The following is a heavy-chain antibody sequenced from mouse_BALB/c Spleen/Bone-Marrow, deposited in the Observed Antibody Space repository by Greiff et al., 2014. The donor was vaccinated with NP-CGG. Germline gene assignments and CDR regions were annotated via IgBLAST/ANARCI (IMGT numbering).Heavy chain of an antibody. Sequence: QVQLKESGPELVKPGASVKISCTGSGYAFSSSWVNWVKQRPGQGLEWIGRIYPGDGDTNSNGRFKGKATLTADRSSNTAYMQLSSLTPVDSAVYFCARSAYYGSSYGAMDYWGQGTSVTVSS. D-gene: IGHD1-1*01. CDR3: ARSAYYGSSYGAMDY. J-gene: IGHJ4*01. CDR1: GYAFSSSW. CDR2: IYPGDGDT. V-gene: IGHV1-82*01.